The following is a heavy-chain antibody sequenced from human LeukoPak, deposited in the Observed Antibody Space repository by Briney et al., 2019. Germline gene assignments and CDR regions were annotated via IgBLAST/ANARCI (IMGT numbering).Heavy chain of an antibody. Sequence: GGSLRLSCAASEFSVSNSYMSWVRQAPGKGLEWVSVIYSDGTTYYADSVKGRFTISRDNSKNTPFLQMSSLGAEDTAMYYCARDDRVNWNYLFDYWGQGTLVTVSS. J-gene: IGHJ4*02. V-gene: IGHV3-53*01. D-gene: IGHD1-7*01. CDR1: EFSVSNSY. CDR2: IYSDGTT. CDR3: ARDDRVNWNYLFDY.